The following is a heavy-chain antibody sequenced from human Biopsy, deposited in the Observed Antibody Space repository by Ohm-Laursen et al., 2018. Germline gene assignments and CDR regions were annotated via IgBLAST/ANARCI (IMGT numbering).Heavy chain of an antibody. Sequence: SLRLSCAASGFTFSDHYMTWVRQAPGKGLEWVANIKKDSSFKFYADSVRGRFTISRDNAKRSVFLQMNSLRAEDTAVYYCAREAVVATIDDGFDVWGQGTVDTVSS. CDR3: AREAVVATIDDGFDV. CDR1: GFTFSDHY. V-gene: IGHV3-7*01. D-gene: IGHD5-12*01. CDR2: IKKDSSFK. J-gene: IGHJ3*01.